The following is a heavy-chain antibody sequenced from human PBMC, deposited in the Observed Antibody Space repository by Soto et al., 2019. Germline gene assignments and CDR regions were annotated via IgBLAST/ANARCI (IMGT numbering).Heavy chain of an antibody. D-gene: IGHD5-12*01. CDR1: GGSISSYY. V-gene: IGHV4-59*08. CDR3: ARFYDNSRFDY. J-gene: IGHJ4*02. Sequence: QVQLQESGPGLVKPPETLSLTCTVSGGSISSYYWSWIRQPPGKGLEWIGNIYYSGGTIYNPSLKGRFTISVVTSRNEVSLKLSSVTAADTAVYFCARFYDNSRFDYWGQGTLVTVSS. CDR2: IYYSGGT.